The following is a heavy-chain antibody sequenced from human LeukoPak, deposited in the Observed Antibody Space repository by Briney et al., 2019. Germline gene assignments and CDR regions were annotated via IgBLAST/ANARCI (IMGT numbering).Heavy chain of an antibody. CDR3: AKTPTYYYDSSVLYGDAFDI. V-gene: IGHV3-23*01. Sequence: PGGSLRLSCAASGFTFSSYAMSWVRQAPGKGLEWVSAISGSGGSTYYADSVKGRFTISRDNSKNTLYLQMNSLRAEDTAVYYCAKTPTYYYDSSVLYGDAFDIWGQGTMVTVSS. D-gene: IGHD3-22*01. J-gene: IGHJ3*02. CDR2: ISGSGGST. CDR1: GFTFSSYA.